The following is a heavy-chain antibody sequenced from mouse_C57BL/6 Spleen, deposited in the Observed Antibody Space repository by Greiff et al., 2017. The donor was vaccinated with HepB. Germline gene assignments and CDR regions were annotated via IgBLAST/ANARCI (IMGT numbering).Heavy chain of an antibody. CDR2: IYPRSGNT. D-gene: IGHD2-4*01. CDR3: ARLITTSYYYAMDY. CDR1: GYTFTSYG. V-gene: IGHV1-81*01. J-gene: IGHJ4*01. Sequence: VQLQQSGAELARPGASVKLSCKASGYTFTSYGISWVKQRTGQGLEWIGEIYPRSGNTYYNEKFKGKATLTADKSSSTAYMELRSLTSADSAVYFCARLITTSYYYAMDYWGQGTSVTVSS.